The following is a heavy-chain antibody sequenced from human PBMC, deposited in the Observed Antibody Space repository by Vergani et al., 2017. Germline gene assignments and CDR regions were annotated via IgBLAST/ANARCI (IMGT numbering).Heavy chain of an antibody. CDR1: GFTFSNPA. CDR2: ISGPGLNT. V-gene: IGHV3-23*01. D-gene: IGHD2-21*01. Sequence: EVHLLESGGGLVQSGGSLRLSCAVSGFTFSNPAVSWVRQAPGRGLAWVSSISGPGLNTYYADSVKGRFSISRDNSKNTVFLQMHSLRAEDMAIYYCVKEEIELCSYFFDSWGHGILVTVSS. J-gene: IGHJ4*01. CDR3: VKEEIELCSYFFDS.